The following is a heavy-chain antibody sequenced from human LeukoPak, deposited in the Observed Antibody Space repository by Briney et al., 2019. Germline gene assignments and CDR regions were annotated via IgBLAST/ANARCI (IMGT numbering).Heavy chain of an antibody. CDR1: GYTFTSYY. CDR2: INPSGGST. V-gene: IGHV1-46*01. CDR3: ARDAYYGDYHGGGDY. D-gene: IGHD4-17*01. J-gene: IGHJ4*02. Sequence: ASVKVSCKAPGYTFTSYYMHWVRQAPGQGLEWMGIINPSGGSTSYAQKFQGRVTMTRDTSTSTVYMELSSLRSEDTAVYYCARDAYYGDYHGGGDYWGQGTLVTVSS.